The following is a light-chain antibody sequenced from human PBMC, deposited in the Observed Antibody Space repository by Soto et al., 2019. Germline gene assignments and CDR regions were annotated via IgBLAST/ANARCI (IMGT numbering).Light chain of an antibody. CDR2: DAS. Sequence: EFVLTQSPATLSLSPGERATLSCRASQSVSRYLAWYQQKPGQAPRLLIYDASNRATGIPARFSGSGSGTDFTLTISSLEPEDFAVYYCQQRSNGLTFGGGTKVEIK. CDR3: QQRSNGLT. J-gene: IGKJ4*01. V-gene: IGKV3-11*01. CDR1: QSVSRY.